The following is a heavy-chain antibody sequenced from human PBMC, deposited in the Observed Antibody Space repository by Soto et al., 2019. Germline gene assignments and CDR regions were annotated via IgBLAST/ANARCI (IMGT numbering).Heavy chain of an antibody. D-gene: IGHD3-22*01. CDR3: ARVHLDARYDSSGYYEPRYYYYGMDV. CDR1: GFTFSSYD. V-gene: IGHV3-13*01. Sequence: GGSLRLSCAASGFTFSSYDMHWVRQATGKGLEWVSAIGTAGDTYYPGSVKGRFTISRENAKNSLYLQMNSLRAEDTAVYYCARVHLDARYDSSGYYEPRYYYYGMDVWGQGTTVTVSS. J-gene: IGHJ6*02. CDR2: IGTAGDT.